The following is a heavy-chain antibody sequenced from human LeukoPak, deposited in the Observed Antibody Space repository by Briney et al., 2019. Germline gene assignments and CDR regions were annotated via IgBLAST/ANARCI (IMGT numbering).Heavy chain of an antibody. V-gene: IGHV4-39*01. CDR1: GGSISSSSYY. Sequence: SETLSLTCTVSGGSISSSSYYWGWIRQPPGKGLEWIGSIYYSGSTYYNPSLKSRVTISVDTSKNQFSLKLSSVTAADTAVYYCARRQLTINWFDPWGQGTLVTVPS. D-gene: IGHD4/OR15-4a*01. J-gene: IGHJ5*02. CDR2: IYYSGST. CDR3: ARRQLTINWFDP.